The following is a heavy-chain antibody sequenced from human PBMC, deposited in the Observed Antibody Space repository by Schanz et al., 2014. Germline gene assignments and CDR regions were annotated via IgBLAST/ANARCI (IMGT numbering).Heavy chain of an antibody. CDR2: INSDGSSA. D-gene: IGHD6-6*01. J-gene: IGHJ6*02. V-gene: IGHV3-74*01. Sequence: EVQLVESGGGLVQPGGSLRLSCAASGFTFSSYWMHWVRQAPGKGLVWISRINSDGSSASYADSVKGRFTISRDNAKNTLYLQMNSVRPEASAVYYCARPPPPYSSSPYYWYYGMDVWGQGTTVTVSS. CDR3: ARPPPPYSSSPYYWYYGMDV. CDR1: GFTFSSYW.